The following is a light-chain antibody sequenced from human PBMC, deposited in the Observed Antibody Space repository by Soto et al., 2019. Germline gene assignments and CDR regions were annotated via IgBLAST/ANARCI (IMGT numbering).Light chain of an antibody. CDR3: YSFAGSSTFWV. CDR2: EVN. CDR1: TSDVGGYDV. Sequence: SALTQPASVSGSPGQSITISCSGTTSDVGGYDVVSWYQQHPGKAPKLMIFEVNQRPSGVSDRFSGSKSGNTASLTISGLQAGDEADYYCYSFAGSSTFWVFGGGTKLTVL. V-gene: IGLV2-23*02. J-gene: IGLJ3*02.